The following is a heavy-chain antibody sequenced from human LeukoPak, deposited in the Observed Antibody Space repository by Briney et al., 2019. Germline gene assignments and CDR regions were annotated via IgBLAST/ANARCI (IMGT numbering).Heavy chain of an antibody. V-gene: IGHV1-18*01. Sequence: ASVKVSCKASGYTFTSYGISWVRQAPGQGLEWMGWISAYNGNTNYAQKLQGRVTMTTDTSTSTAYMELRSLRSDDTAVYYCARDNSRFGDPPGICYYYYGMDVWGQGTTVTVSS. CDR1: GYTFTSYG. CDR3: ARDNSRFGDPPGICYYYYGMDV. J-gene: IGHJ6*02. D-gene: IGHD3-10*01. CDR2: ISAYNGNT.